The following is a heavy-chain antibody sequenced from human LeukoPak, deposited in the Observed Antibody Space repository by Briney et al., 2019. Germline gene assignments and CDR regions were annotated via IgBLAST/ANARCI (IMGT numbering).Heavy chain of an antibody. D-gene: IGHD3-22*01. V-gene: IGHV3-23*01. CDR3: AREYDSSGYYLGYFDL. CDR2: ISGSGGST. Sequence: GGSLRLSCAASGFTFSSYAMSWVRQAPGKGLEWVSAISGSGGSTYYADSVKGRFTISRDNSKNTLYLQMNSLRAEDTAVYYCAREYDSSGYYLGYFDLWGRGTLVTVSS. J-gene: IGHJ2*01. CDR1: GFTFSSYA.